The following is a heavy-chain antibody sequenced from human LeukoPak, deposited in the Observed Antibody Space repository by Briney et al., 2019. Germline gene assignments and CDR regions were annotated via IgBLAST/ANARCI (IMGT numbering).Heavy chain of an antibody. CDR2: IYHSGST. CDR3: ARAIAAAFAYMDV. Sequence: SETLSLTCTVSGYSISSGYYWGWIRPPPGKGLEWIGSIYHSGSTYYNPSLKSRVTISVDTSKNQFSLKLSSVTAADTAVYYCARAIAAAFAYMDVWGKGTTVTVSS. J-gene: IGHJ6*03. CDR1: GYSISSGYY. V-gene: IGHV4-38-2*02. D-gene: IGHD6-13*01.